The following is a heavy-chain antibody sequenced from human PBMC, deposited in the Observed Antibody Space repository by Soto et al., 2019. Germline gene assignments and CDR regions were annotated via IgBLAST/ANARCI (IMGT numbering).Heavy chain of an antibody. Sequence: EVQLLESGGGLVQPGGSLRLSCAASGFTFSAYAMGWVRQAPGKGLEWVSTIHGGGGATHYVASVKGRFTISRDDSKNTLYAQMNSLRAEDTAVYYCAKFEGHPLEYWYLDFWGRGTLVTVSS. CDR2: IHGGGGAT. CDR1: GFTFSAYA. V-gene: IGHV3-23*01. D-gene: IGHD1-1*01. CDR3: AKFEGHPLEYWYLDF. J-gene: IGHJ2*01.